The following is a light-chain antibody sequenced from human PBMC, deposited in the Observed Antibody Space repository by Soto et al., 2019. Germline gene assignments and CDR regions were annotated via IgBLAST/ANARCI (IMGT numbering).Light chain of an antibody. J-gene: IGKJ1*01. CDR3: QQLNSYPPWT. CDR2: GAS. CDR1: QSVSSN. V-gene: IGKV3-15*01. Sequence: EIVMTQSPATLSVSPGERATLSCRASQSVSSNLAWYQQKPGQAPRLLISGASTRATGIQARFSGSGSGTEFTLTISSLQSEDFAVYYCQQLNSYPPWTFGQGTKVEIK.